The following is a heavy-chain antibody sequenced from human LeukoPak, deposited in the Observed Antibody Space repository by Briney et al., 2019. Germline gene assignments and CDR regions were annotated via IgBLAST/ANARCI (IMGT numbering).Heavy chain of an antibody. CDR2: MNQDGSAK. D-gene: IGHD4-17*01. CDR1: GFSFSSSW. V-gene: IGHV3-7*01. J-gene: IGHJ4*02. Sequence: GGSPRLSCAASGFSFSSSWMTWVRQAPGKGLEWVANMNQDGSAKGYVASVKGRFTTSRDNAKNSLYLPMNRLRAEDTAVYYCARDPAYGALDYWGQGTLVTVSS. CDR3: ARDPAYGALDY.